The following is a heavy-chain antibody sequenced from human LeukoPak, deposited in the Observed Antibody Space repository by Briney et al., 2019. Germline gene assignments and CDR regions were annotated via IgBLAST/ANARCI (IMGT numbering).Heavy chain of an antibody. D-gene: IGHD4-23*01. CDR1: GASISNYY. Sequence: SETLSLTCTVSGASISNYYWNWIRPPPGQGLVWIGCILHSGSTNYNPSLKSRVSISVDTSKSQFSLKLRSVTAADTAVYYCAGDTVGFDSWGQGTLVTVSS. CDR3: AGDTVGFDS. CDR2: ILHSGST. V-gene: IGHV4-59*01. J-gene: IGHJ4*02.